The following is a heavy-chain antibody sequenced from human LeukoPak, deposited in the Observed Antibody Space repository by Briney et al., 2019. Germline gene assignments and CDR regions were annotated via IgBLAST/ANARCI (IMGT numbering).Heavy chain of an antibody. Sequence: GESLKVSCEVSGYNFASCWIVWVRQMSGTGLEWMGIIYPDDSDTTYSPSFQGQVTFSADKSINTAYLEWSSLKASDTAMYYCARLDGSQNYPDFWGQGTLVTVSS. CDR1: GYNFASCW. D-gene: IGHD3-10*01. CDR3: ARLDGSQNYPDF. CDR2: IYPDDSDT. J-gene: IGHJ4*01. V-gene: IGHV5-51*01.